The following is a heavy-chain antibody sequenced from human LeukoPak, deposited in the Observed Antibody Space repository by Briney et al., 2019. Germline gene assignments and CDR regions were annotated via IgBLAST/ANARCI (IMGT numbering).Heavy chain of an antibody. CDR3: ARGPGGICDY. D-gene: IGHD2-15*01. CDR2: INHSGST. J-gene: IGHJ4*02. V-gene: IGHV4-34*01. Sequence: PSETLSLTCAVYGGSFSGYYWSWIRQPPGKGLEWIGEINHSGSTNYNPSLKSRVTISVDTSKNQFSLKLSSVTAADTAVYYCARGPGGICDYWGQGTLVTVSS. CDR1: GGSFSGYY.